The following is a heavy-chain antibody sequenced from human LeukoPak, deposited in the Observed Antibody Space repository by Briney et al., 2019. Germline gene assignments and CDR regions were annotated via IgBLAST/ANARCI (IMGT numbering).Heavy chain of an antibody. Sequence: ASVKVSCKASGYTFTSYDINWVRQATGQGLEWMGWMNPNSGITGYAQKFQGRVTMTRNTSISTAYMELSSLRSEDTAVYYCARGGRAIKQQLEGNWFDPWGQGTLVTVSS. J-gene: IGHJ5*02. CDR2: MNPNSGIT. CDR1: GYTFTSYD. CDR3: ARGGRAIKQQLEGNWFDP. V-gene: IGHV1-8*01. D-gene: IGHD6-13*01.